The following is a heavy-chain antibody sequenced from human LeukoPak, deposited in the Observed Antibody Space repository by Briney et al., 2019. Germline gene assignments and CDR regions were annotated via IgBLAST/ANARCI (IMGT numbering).Heavy chain of an antibody. CDR3: ARRKTGVVVPAAIFYYYYGMDV. CDR1: GGSISSYN. CDR2: IYYSGST. V-gene: IGHV4-59*12. J-gene: IGHJ6*02. Sequence: PSETLSLTCTVSGGSISSYNWSWIRQPPGKGLEWIGYIYYSGSTNYNPSLKSRVTISVDTSKNQFSLKLSSVAAADTAVYYCARRKTGVVVPAAIFYYYYGMDVWGQGTTVTVSS. D-gene: IGHD2-2*01.